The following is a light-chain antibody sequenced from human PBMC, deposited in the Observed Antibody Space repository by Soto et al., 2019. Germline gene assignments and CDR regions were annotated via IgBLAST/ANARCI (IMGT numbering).Light chain of an antibody. CDR3: SSYTSSPTMV. Sequence: QSALTQPPSVSGSPGQSVTISCTGTSSDVGSYNRVSWYQQPPGTAPKLMIYEVNNRPSGVPDRFSGSKSGNTASLTISGLQAEDEADYNCSSYTSSPTMVFGGGTKLTVL. CDR1: SSDVGSYNR. J-gene: IGLJ2*01. V-gene: IGLV2-18*02. CDR2: EVN.